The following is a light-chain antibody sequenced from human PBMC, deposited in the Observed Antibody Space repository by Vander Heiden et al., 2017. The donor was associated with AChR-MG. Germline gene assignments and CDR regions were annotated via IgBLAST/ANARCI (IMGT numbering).Light chain of an antibody. CDR3: AAWDASLNGPV. Sequence: QSVLTQPPSASGTPRQRVTITCSGGSSNIGGNTVNWYQHLPGTAPKLLIDVNNQRPAGVPDRFSGSKSGTSASLAISGLQSEDEADYYCAAWDASLNGPVFGGGTKLTVL. CDR2: VNN. V-gene: IGLV1-44*01. J-gene: IGLJ2*01. CDR1: SSNIGGNT.